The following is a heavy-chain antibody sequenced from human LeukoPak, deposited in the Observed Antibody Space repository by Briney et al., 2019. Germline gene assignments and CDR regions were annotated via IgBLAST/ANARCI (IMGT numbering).Heavy chain of an antibody. Sequence: PSETLSLTCAVYGGSFSGYYWSWIRQPPGKGLEWIGEVFYSGKTDFNPSLKNRVTISLDKSKNHFSLRLTSVTAADTAMYYCAAASQLWLIDQWGQGTLVIVSS. CDR1: GGSFSGYY. V-gene: IGHV4-34*12. CDR2: VFYSGKT. CDR3: AAASQLWLIDQ. D-gene: IGHD3-10*01. J-gene: IGHJ4*02.